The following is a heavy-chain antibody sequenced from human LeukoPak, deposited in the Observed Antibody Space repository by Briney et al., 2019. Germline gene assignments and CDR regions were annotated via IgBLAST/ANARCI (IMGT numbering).Heavy chain of an antibody. CDR3: VRNRGGQQFDC. CDR1: GFTFSDYW. J-gene: IGHJ4*02. D-gene: IGHD3-10*01. Sequence: HPGGSLRLSCAASGFTFSDYWIDWVRQAPGQGLEWVANINTDGSTTNYVESVRGRFTISRDNTRNSLSLQMNNLRDEDTAVYYCVRNRGGQQFDCWGQGTLLTVSS. V-gene: IGHV3-7*01. CDR2: INTDGSTT.